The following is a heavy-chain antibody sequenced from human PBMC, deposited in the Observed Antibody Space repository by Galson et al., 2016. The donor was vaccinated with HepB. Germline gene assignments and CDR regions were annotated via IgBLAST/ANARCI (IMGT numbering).Heavy chain of an antibody. D-gene: IGHD1-14*01. J-gene: IGHJ5*02. V-gene: IGHV4-59*01. CDR3: ACHHAGWFDP. Sequence: SETLSLTCTVSGASTSNYYWSWIRQPPGKRLEWIGYIYYNVRTNYNPSLKSRVTMSGDMSKNQISLNLRSVTAADTAIYYCACHHAGWFDPWGQGTLVTVSS. CDR2: IYYNVRT. CDR1: GASTSNYY.